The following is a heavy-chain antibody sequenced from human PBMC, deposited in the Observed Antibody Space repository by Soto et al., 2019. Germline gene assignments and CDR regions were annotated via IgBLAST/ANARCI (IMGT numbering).Heavy chain of an antibody. D-gene: IGHD3-22*01. J-gene: IGHJ4*02. Sequence: PGGSLRLSCAASGFTFSSYGMHWVRQAPGKGLEWVAVIWYDGSNKYYADSVKGRFTISRDNSKNTLYLQMNSLRAEDTAVYYCARDREYYYDSSGYSIWGQGTLVTVSS. CDR1: GFTFSSYG. CDR3: ARDREYYYDSSGYSI. CDR2: IWYDGSNK. V-gene: IGHV3-33*01.